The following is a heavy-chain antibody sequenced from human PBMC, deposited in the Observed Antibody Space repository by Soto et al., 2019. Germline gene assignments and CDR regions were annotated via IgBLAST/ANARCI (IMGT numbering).Heavy chain of an antibody. Sequence: GGSLRLSCVASGFTFSDYWIHWVRQAPGKELVWVSRVSNDGGFTIYADSVKGQFTISRDNAKNTVYLQMNSLRAEDTAVYYCARVGRGWFFYDYWGQGNLVTVSS. V-gene: IGHV3-74*01. CDR3: ARVGRGWFFYDY. J-gene: IGHJ4*02. CDR1: GFTFSDYW. D-gene: IGHD6-19*01. CDR2: VSNDGGFT.